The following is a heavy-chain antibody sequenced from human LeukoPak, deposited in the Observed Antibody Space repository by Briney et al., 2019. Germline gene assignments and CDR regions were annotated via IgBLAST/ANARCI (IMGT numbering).Heavy chain of an antibody. CDR2: ISHDGNSR. D-gene: IGHD3-10*01. Sequence: GGSLRLSCAASGFTFSSYGMHWVRQAPGKGLEWVSLISHDGNSRKYADSVKGRFIVSRDNSKNTLYLQMNSLRSEDTAVYYCAGGSGWVLHGGYLDHWGQGTLVSVSS. CDR1: GFTFSSYG. CDR3: AGGSGWVLHGGYLDH. J-gene: IGHJ4*02. V-gene: IGHV3-30*03.